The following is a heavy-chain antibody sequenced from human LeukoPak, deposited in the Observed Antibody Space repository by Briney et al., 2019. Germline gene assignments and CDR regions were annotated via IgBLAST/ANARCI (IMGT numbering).Heavy chain of an antibody. J-gene: IGHJ1*01. CDR3: ARNNGYYSPFQH. Sequence: GGSLRLSCAASGFTFNYHCMNWVRQAPGKGLEWLSSISSTSVYTSYADSVKGRFTISRDNARNSLYLQMNNLRAEDTAVYYCARNNGYYSPFQHWGQGTLVTVSS. CDR1: GFTFNYHC. D-gene: IGHD3-22*01. CDR2: ISSTSVYT. V-gene: IGHV3-21*01.